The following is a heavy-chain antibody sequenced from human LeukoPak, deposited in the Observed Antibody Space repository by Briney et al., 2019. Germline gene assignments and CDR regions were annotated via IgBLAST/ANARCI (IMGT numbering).Heavy chain of an antibody. V-gene: IGHV4-61*01. CDR1: GGSVSSGSYY. Sequence: SETLSLTCIVSGGSVSSGSYYWSWIRQPPGKGLEWIGYIYYSGSTNYNPSLKSRVTISVDTSKNQFSLKLSSVTAADTAVYHCARGSGPGVPFDYWGQGTLVTVSS. CDR2: IYYSGST. J-gene: IGHJ4*02. CDR3: ARGSGPGVPFDY. D-gene: IGHD2-15*01.